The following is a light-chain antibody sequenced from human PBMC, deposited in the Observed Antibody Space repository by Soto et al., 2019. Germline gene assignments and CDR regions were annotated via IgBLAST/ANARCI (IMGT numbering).Light chain of an antibody. CDR1: QTISSW. J-gene: IGKJ1*01. CDR2: AAS. CDR3: QQYKSYLRM. V-gene: IGKV1-5*01. Sequence: DIQMTQSPSTLSASVGDRVTITCRASQTISSWLAWYQQKPGKAPKLLIYAASTLESGVSSRFSGRGSGTEFTLTINSLQPEDFATYYCQQYKSYLRMFGQGTKVEIK.